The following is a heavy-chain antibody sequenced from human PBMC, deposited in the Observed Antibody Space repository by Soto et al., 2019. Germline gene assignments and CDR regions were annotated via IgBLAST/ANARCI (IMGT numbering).Heavy chain of an antibody. Sequence: GGSLRLSCAASGFSFSDYYIDWVRQAPWKGLEWVGRARNKANSYTTDYAASVRGRFTISRDDSKNSLYLQMNSLKTEDTAVYYCVRDAYCNGDCHRGFDPWGQGILVTVSS. CDR1: GFSFSDYY. J-gene: IGHJ5*02. V-gene: IGHV3-72*01. D-gene: IGHD2-21*02. CDR3: VRDAYCNGDCHRGFDP. CDR2: ARNKANSYTT.